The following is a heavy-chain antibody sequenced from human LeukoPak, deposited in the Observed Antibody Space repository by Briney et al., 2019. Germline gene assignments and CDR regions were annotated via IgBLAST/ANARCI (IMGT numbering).Heavy chain of an antibody. Sequence: GGSLRLSCAASGFTFSSYAMHWVRQAPGKGLEWVAVISYDGSNKYYADSVKGRFTISRDNSKNTLYLQMNSLRAEDTAVYYCARVEVASNYYDSSGPNDAFDIWGQGTMVTVSS. CDR3: ARVEVASNYYDSSGPNDAFDI. CDR1: GFTFSSYA. J-gene: IGHJ3*02. V-gene: IGHV3-30-3*01. D-gene: IGHD3-22*01. CDR2: ISYDGSNK.